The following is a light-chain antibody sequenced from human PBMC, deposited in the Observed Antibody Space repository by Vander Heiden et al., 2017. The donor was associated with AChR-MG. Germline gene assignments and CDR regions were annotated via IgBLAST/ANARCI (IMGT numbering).Light chain of an antibody. CDR2: AAS. CDR3: QQSYSTFSEGP. V-gene: IGKV1-39*01. Sequence: DIQMTQSPSSLSASVGDRVTITCRASQSISSYLNWYQQKPGKAPKLLIYAASSLQSGVPSRFSGSGSGTDFTLTISSLQPEDFATYYCQQSYSTFSEGPFGQGTKVEIK. CDR1: QSISSY. J-gene: IGKJ1*01.